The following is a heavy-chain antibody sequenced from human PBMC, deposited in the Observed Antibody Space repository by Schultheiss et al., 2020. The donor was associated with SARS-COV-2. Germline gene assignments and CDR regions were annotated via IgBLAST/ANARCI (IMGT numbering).Heavy chain of an antibody. Sequence: GGSLRLSCKGSGYSFTSYWIGWVRQMPGKGLEWMGRIDPSDSYTNYSPSFQGHVTISADKSISTAYLQWSSLKASDTAMYYCARRQLGYYYYGMDVWGQGTTVTVSS. CDR3: ARRQLGYYYYGMDV. D-gene: IGHD6-6*01. V-gene: IGHV5-10-1*01. CDR2: IDPSDSYT. CDR1: GYSFTSYW. J-gene: IGHJ6*02.